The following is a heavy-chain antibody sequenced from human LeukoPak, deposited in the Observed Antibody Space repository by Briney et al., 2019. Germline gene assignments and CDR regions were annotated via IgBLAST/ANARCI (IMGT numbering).Heavy chain of an antibody. V-gene: IGHV1-69*05. D-gene: IGHD3-22*01. CDR3: ARGRARGGYGY. Sequence: ASVKVSCKASGGTFSSYAISWVRQAPGQGLEWMGGIIPIFGTANYAQKFQGRVTMTRDTSTSTVYMELSSLRSEDTAVYYCARGRARGGYGYWGQGTLVTVSS. CDR1: GGTFSSYA. J-gene: IGHJ4*02. CDR2: IIPIFGTA.